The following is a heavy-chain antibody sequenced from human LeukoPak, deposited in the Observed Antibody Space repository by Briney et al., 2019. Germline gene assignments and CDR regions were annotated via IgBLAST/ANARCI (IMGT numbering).Heavy chain of an antibody. Sequence: ASVKVSCKASGYTFTGYYMHWVRQAPGQGLERMGWINPNSGGTNYAQKFQGRVTMTRDTSISTAYMELSRLRSDDTAVYYCARGKQWLVPFDYWGQGTLVTVSS. CDR3: ARGKQWLVPFDY. D-gene: IGHD6-19*01. V-gene: IGHV1-2*02. CDR2: INPNSGGT. J-gene: IGHJ4*02. CDR1: GYTFTGYY.